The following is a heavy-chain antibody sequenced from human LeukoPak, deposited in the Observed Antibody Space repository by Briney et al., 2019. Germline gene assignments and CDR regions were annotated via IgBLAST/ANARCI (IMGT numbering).Heavy chain of an antibody. V-gene: IGHV4-59*01. CDR1: GGSISSYY. CDR2: IYYSGST. J-gene: IGHJ3*02. D-gene: IGHD3-10*02. Sequence: ETLSLTCTVSGGSISSYYWSWIRQPPGKGLEWIGYIYYSGSTNYNPSLKSRVTISVDTSKNQFSLKLSSVTAADTAVYYCARLHSVRGGIWGQGTMVTVSS. CDR3: ARLHSVRGGI.